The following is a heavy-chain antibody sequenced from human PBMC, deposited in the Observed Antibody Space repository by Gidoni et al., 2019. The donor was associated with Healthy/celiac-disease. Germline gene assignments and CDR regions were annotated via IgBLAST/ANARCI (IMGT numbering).Heavy chain of an antibody. V-gene: IGHV4-34*01. CDR1: GGSFSGYY. Sequence: QVQLQQWGAGLLKPSETLSLTCAVYGGSFSGYYWSWIRQPPGKGLEWIGEINHSGSTNYNPSLKSRVTISVDTSKNQFSLKLSSVTAADTAVYYCARGRGYYDSSGYYYGRVFDYWGQGTLVTVSS. D-gene: IGHD3-22*01. CDR2: INHSGST. CDR3: ARGRGYYDSSGYYYGRVFDY. J-gene: IGHJ4*02.